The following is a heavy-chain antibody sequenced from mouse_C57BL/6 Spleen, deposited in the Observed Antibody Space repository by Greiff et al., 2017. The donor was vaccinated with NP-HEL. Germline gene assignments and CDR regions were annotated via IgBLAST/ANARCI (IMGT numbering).Heavy chain of an antibody. D-gene: IGHD1-1*01. V-gene: IGHV5-6*01. J-gene: IGHJ2*01. Sequence: EVQLQESGGDLVKPGGSLKLSCAASGFTFSSYGMSWVRQTPDKRLEWVATISSGGSYTYYPDSVKGRFTISRDNAKNTLYLQMSSLKSEDTAMYYCARRVVATKDFDYWGQGTTLTVSS. CDR3: ARRVVATKDFDY. CDR2: ISSGGSYT. CDR1: GFTFSSYG.